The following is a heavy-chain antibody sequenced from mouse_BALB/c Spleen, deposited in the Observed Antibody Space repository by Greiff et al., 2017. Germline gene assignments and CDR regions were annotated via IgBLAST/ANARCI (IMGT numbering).Heavy chain of an antibody. V-gene: IGHV14-3*02. D-gene: IGHD1-2*01. CDR1: GFNIKDTY. J-gene: IGHJ4*01. Sequence: EVQLQQSGAELVKPGASVKLSCTASGFNIKDTYMHWVKQRPEQGLEWIGRIDPANGNTKYDPKFQGKATITADTSSNTAYLQLSSLTSEDTAVYYCARIHYYGFGGGAMDYWGQGTSVTVSS. CDR2: IDPANGNT. CDR3: ARIHYYGFGGGAMDY.